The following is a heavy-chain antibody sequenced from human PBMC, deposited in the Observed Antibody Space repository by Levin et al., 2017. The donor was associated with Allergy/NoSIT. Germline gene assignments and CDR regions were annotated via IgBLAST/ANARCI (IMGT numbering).Heavy chain of an antibody. CDR2: ISGSGGST. CDR3: AKDTSGSTTRYCDY. J-gene: IGHJ4*02. D-gene: IGHD5/OR15-5a*01. CDR1: GFTFSSYA. V-gene: IGHV3-23*01. Sequence: GGSLRLSCAASGFTFSSYAMNWVRQAPGKGLEWVSAISGSGGSTYYADSVKGRFTISRDNSKNTLYLQMNSLRAEDTAVYYCAKDTSGSTTRYCDYWGQGTLVTVSS.